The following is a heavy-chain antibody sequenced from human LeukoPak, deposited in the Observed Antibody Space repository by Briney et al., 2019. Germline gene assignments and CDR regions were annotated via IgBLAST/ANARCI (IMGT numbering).Heavy chain of an antibody. CDR1: GFTFSIYA. CDR3: ATQTTGSNWFHP. J-gene: IGHJ5*02. CDR2: ISDSGGST. Sequence: GGSLRLSCAASGFTFSIYAMTWVRQAPGKGLEWVSAISDSGGSTYYADSVKGRFTVSRDNSKNTLYLQMNSLRAEDTAVYYCATQTTGSNWFHPWGQGTLVTVSS. D-gene: IGHD4-11*01. V-gene: IGHV3-23*01.